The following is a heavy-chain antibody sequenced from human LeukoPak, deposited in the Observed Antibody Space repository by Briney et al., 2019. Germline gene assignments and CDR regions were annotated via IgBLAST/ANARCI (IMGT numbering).Heavy chain of an antibody. J-gene: IGHJ4*02. CDR3: ARPATTVAYFED. CDR2: IYTSGST. V-gene: IGHV4-4*07. D-gene: IGHD4-23*01. Sequence: SETLSLTCTVSGGSISSYYWSWIRQPAGKGLEWIGRIYTSGSTNYNPPLKSRVTMSVDTSKNQFSLKLTSVTAADTAVYYCARPATTVAYFEDWGQGTLVTVS. CDR1: GGSISSYY.